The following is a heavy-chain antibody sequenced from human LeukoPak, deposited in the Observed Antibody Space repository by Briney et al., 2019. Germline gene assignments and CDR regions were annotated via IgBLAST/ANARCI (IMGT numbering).Heavy chain of an antibody. Sequence: ASVKVSCKASGYIFTDFYMHWVRQAPGQGLEWMGWINPNSGGTNYAQKFQGRVTMTRDTSISTAYMELSRLRSDDTAVYYCAREVPRLAARPNWVDPWGQGTLVTVFS. CDR2: INPNSGGT. CDR3: AREVPRLAARPNWVDP. V-gene: IGHV1-2*02. J-gene: IGHJ5*02. D-gene: IGHD6-6*01. CDR1: GYIFTDFY.